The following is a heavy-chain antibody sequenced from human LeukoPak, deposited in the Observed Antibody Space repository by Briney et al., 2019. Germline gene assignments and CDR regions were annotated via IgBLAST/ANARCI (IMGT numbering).Heavy chain of an antibody. D-gene: IGHD3-10*01. CDR2: IVVGSGNT. Sequence: GTSVKVSCKASGFTFTSSDVQWVRQARGQRLEWIGWIVVGSGNTNYAQKFQERVTITRDMSTSAAYMELSSLRSEDTAVYYCAADYDYYGSGSYYGNYYYGMDVWGKGTTVTVSS. CDR3: AADYDYYGSGSYYGNYYYGMDV. CDR1: GFTFTSSD. J-gene: IGHJ6*04. V-gene: IGHV1-58*01.